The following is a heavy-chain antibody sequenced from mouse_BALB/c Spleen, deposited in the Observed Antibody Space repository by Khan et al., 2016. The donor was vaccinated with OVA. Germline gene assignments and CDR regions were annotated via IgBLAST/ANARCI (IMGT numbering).Heavy chain of an antibody. Sequence: GEEKERGPGLVAPSQSLSITCTISGFSLTSYGVHWVRQPPGKGLEWLVVIWSDGSTTYNSALQSRLTISKDNSKNQVFLKMNSLQTDDTAVYFCARQPYYHYNIMDYWGQGTSVTVSS. CDR2: IWSDGST. V-gene: IGHV2-6-1*01. CDR1: GFSLTSYG. CDR3: ARQPYYHYNIMDY. D-gene: IGHD2-10*01. J-gene: IGHJ4*01.